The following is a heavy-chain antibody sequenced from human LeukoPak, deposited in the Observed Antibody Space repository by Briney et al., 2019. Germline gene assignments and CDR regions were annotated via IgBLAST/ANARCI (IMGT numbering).Heavy chain of an antibody. Sequence: YSGGFTFYADSVKGRFTISRDNSKNTLYLQMNSLRAEDTAVYYCARGLSAAGKGWFDPWGQGTLVTVSS. D-gene: IGHD6-13*01. CDR3: ARGLSAAGKGWFDP. J-gene: IGHJ5*02. V-gene: IGHV3-66*01. CDR2: YSGGFT.